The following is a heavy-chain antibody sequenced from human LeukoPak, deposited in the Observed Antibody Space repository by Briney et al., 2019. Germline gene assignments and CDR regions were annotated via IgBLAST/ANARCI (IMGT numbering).Heavy chain of an antibody. J-gene: IGHJ4*02. V-gene: IGHV4-59*08. CDR2: IYSSGSTT. CDR3: TRQVDRYVYFDN. D-gene: IGHD3-16*02. CDR1: GGSLRSYY. Sequence: SETLSPTCTVSGGSLRSYYWSWIRQPPGKGLEWIAYIYSSGSTTNYNPSLKSRVTISVDTSKNQFSLQLTSLTAADTAVYYCTRQVDRYVYFDNWGQGTLVTVSS.